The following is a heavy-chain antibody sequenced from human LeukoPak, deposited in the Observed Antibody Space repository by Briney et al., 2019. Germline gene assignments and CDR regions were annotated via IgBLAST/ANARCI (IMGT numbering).Heavy chain of an antibody. Sequence: ASVKVSCKTSGYTFSTYGLSWVRQAPGQGLEWMGWISGNSGKTHYAQKFQDRVTLTTDTSSTTAFMELRSLRSDDTAMYYCARDAGSYFEFAPWGQGTLVTVSS. V-gene: IGHV1-18*01. CDR1: GYTFSTYG. CDR3: ARDAGSYFEFAP. D-gene: IGHD1-26*01. CDR2: ISGNSGKT. J-gene: IGHJ5*02.